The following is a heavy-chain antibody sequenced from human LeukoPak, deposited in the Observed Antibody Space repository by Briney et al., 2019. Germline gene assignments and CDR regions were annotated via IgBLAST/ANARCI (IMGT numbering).Heavy chain of an antibody. D-gene: IGHD3-9*01. CDR3: GRGDSPGYKFYLIAV. CDR1: GFPLSSYR. Sequence: GGSLRLSCAPSGFPLSSYRVIWVPQATGEGLEWVANIYQGGSEKYYVDYVKGRFTISRDNAKHSVYLQINNLSGDDTASYYFGRGDSPGYKFYLIAVWGQGTTV. V-gene: IGHV3-7*04. CDR2: IYQGGSEK. J-gene: IGHJ6*01.